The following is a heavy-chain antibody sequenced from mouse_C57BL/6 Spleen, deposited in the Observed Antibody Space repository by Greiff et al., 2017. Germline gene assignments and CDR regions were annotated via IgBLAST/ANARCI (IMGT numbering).Heavy chain of an antibody. CDR3: AREDDYDAFYYFDY. V-gene: IGHV1-53*01. J-gene: IGHJ2*01. CDR1: GYTFTSSW. Sequence: QVQLQQPGTELVKPGASVKLSCKASGYTFTSSWMHWVKQRPGQGLEWIGNINPSNGGSNYNEKFKSKATLTVDKSSSTAYMQLSSLTSEDSAVYYCAREDDYDAFYYFDYWGQGTTLTVSA. D-gene: IGHD2-4*01. CDR2: INPSNGGS.